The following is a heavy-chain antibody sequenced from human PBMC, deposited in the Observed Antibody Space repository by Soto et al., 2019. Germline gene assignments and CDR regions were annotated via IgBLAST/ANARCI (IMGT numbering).Heavy chain of an antibody. V-gene: IGHV3-7*01. CDR1: GFTFSSYW. CDR3: ARDAPKMTTDWFDP. CDR2: IKQDGSEK. Sequence: EVQLVESGGGLVQPGGSLRLSCAASGFTFSSYWMSWVRQAPGKGLEWVANIKQDGSEKYYVDSVKGRFTISRDNAKNSLYLQMNSLRAEDTAVYYCARDAPKMTTDWFDPWGQGTLVTVSS. D-gene: IGHD4-17*01. J-gene: IGHJ5*02.